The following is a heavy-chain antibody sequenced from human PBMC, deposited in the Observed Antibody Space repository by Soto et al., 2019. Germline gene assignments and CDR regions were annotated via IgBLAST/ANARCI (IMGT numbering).Heavy chain of an antibody. CDR2: ISGSGSSI. CDR3: AKGSKVTTADFDY. Sequence: GGSLRLSCAASGFTFSSYAMTWVRQAPGKGLEWVSSISGSGSSIFYADSVKGRFTISRDKSENTVYLQMNSLRADDTAVYYCAKGSKVTTADFDYWGQGTLVTVSS. D-gene: IGHD4-17*01. V-gene: IGHV3-23*01. J-gene: IGHJ4*02. CDR1: GFTFSSYA.